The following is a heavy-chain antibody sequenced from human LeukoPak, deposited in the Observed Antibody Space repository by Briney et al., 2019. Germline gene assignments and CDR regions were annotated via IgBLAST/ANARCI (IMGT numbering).Heavy chain of an antibody. CDR2: ISGSGGST. CDR3: AKVRIRSLYYFDY. CDR1: GFTFSSYA. D-gene: IGHD3-3*01. Sequence: GGSLRLSCAASGFTFSSYAMSWVRQAPGKGLEWVSAISGSGGSTYYADSVKGRFTISRDNSKNTLYLQMNSLRDEDTAIYYCAKVRIRSLYYFDYWGQGTLVTVSS. J-gene: IGHJ4*02. V-gene: IGHV3-23*01.